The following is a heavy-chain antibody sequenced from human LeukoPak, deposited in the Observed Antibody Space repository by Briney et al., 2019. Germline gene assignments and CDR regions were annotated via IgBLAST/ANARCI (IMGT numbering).Heavy chain of an antibody. J-gene: IGHJ6*03. CDR2: IIPIFGTA. CDR3: ARGSSGWTYYYYMDV. D-gene: IGHD6-19*01. CDR1: GGTFSSYA. Sequence: GASVKVSCKASGGTFSSYAISWVRQAPGQGLEWMGGIIPIFGTANYAQKFQGRVTITADKSTSTAYMELSSLRSEDTAVYYCARGSSGWTYYYYMDVWGKGTTVTVSS. V-gene: IGHV1-69*06.